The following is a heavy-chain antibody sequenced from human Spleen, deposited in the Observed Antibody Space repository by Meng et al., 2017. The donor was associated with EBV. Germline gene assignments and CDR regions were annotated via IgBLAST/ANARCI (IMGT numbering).Heavy chain of an antibody. D-gene: IGHD1-26*01. J-gene: IGHJ4*02. Sequence: LPQGGPGRVKPSEPLSLTCAGSVGSLGGYYWTWVRQPPGKGLEWIGDINQSGATNYSPSLRSRVTISGDSSKNHFSLKVASVTAADTAIYYCARGALGRYYDYWGQGTLVTVSS. V-gene: IGHV4-34*01. CDR2: INQSGAT. CDR1: VGSLGGYY. CDR3: ARGALGRYYDY.